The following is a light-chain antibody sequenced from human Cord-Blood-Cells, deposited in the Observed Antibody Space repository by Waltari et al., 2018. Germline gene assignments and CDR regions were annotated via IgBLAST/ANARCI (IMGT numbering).Light chain of an antibody. V-gene: IGLV2-23*01. J-gene: IGLJ2*01. CDR3: CSYAGSSTFVV. CDR2: EGS. Sequence: QSALTQPASVSGSPGQSITISCTGTSSDVGSYNLVSWYQQHPGKAPKLMIYEGSKRPSGVSNRFSGPKSGNTPSLTISGLQAEDEADYYCCSYAGSSTFVVFGGGTKLTVL. CDR1: SSDVGSYNL.